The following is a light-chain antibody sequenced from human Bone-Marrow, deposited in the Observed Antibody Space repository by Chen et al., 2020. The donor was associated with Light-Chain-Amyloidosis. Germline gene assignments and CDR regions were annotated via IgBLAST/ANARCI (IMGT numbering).Light chain of an antibody. CDR1: NIGSTS. CDR3: QVWDRSRDRPV. J-gene: IGLJ3*02. V-gene: IGLV3-21*02. Sequence: SYVLTQPSSPSASPRQTATIACGGNNIGSTSVHWYQQTPGQAPLLVVYDDSDRPSGIPERLSGSNSGNTATLTISRVEAGDEADYYCQVWDRSRDRPVFGGGTKLTVL. CDR2: DDS.